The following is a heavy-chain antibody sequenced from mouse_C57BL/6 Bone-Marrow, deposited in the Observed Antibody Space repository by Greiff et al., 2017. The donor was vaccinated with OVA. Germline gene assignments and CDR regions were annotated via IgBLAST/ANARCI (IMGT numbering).Heavy chain of an antibody. CDR3: ARSDYYGSSVFAY. J-gene: IGHJ3*01. CDR2: IHPNSGST. D-gene: IGHD1-1*01. V-gene: IGHV1-64*01. Sequence: QVQLQQPGAELVKPGASVKLSCKASGYTFTSYWMRWVKQRPGQGLEWIGMIHPNSGSTNYNEKFKSKATLTVDKSSSTAYMQLSSLTSEDSAVYYGARSDYYGSSVFAYWGQGTLVTVSA. CDR1: GYTFTSYW.